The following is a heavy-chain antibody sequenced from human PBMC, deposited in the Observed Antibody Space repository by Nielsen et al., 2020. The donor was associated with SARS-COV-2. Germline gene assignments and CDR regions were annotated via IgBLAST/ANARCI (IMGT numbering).Heavy chain of an antibody. CDR2: IFSSGSA. V-gene: IGHV4-34*11. CDR1: GGSFSGYY. CDR3: AGGNTALRYYFDY. D-gene: IGHD3-16*01. Sequence: SETLSLTCAVYGGSFSGYYWTWIRQPPGKGLECLGYIFSSGSANFHPSLKSRVTMSVDTSKNQFSLTLRSVTAADTAVYFCAGGNTALRYYFDYWGQGTLVTVSS. J-gene: IGHJ4*02.